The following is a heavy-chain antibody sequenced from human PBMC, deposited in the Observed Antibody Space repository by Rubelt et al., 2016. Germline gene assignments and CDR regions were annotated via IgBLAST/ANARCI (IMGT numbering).Heavy chain of an antibody. CDR2: INHSGST. D-gene: IGHD3/OR15-3a*01. CDR1: GGSFSGFY. V-gene: IGHV4-34*01. CDR3: AGGRGLLDGDYVDY. J-gene: IGHJ4*02. Sequence: QVQLQQWGAGLLKPSETLSLTCAVYGGSFSGFYWCWIRQPPGKGLAWIGEINHSGSTNYNPSLKSRVTISIDTSKNQFSRKRSSVTAADTAVDYCAGGRGLLDGDYVDYWGQGTLVTVSS.